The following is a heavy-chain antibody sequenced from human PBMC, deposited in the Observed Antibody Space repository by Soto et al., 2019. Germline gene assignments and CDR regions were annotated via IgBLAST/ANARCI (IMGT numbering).Heavy chain of an antibody. D-gene: IGHD3-22*01. CDR2: INSDGSST. CDR3: AKTGYYYDSSGYSNYYYYGMDV. Sequence: GGSLRLSCAASGFTFSSDWMQWVRQAPGQGLVWVSRINSDGSSTSYADSVKGRFTISRDNAKNPLYLQMNSLRAQDTAVYYCAKTGYYYDSSGYSNYYYYGMDVWGQGTTVTVCS. J-gene: IGHJ6*02. CDR1: GFTFSSDW. V-gene: IGHV3-74*01.